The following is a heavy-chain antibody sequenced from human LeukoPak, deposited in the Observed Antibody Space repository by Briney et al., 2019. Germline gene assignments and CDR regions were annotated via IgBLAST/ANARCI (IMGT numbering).Heavy chain of an antibody. Sequence: SETLSLTCTVSGGSISSYYWSWIRQPPGKGLEWIGYIYYSGSTNYNPSLKSRVTISVDTSKNQFSLKLSSVTAADTAVYYCAGVRSGCSDYWGQGTLVTVSS. CDR1: GGSISSYY. V-gene: IGHV4-59*01. CDR2: IYYSGST. J-gene: IGHJ4*02. D-gene: IGHD6-19*01. CDR3: AGVRSGCSDY.